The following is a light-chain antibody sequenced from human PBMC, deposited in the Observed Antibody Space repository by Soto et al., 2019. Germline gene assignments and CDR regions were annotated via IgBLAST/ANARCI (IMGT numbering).Light chain of an antibody. V-gene: IGLV2-14*01. Sequence: QSALTQPASVSGSPGQSSTISCTGTSSDVGGYNYVSWYQQHQGKAPKLMIYDVSNRPSGVSNRFSGSKSGNTASLTISGLQAEDEADYYCSSYTSSSTLVFGGGTKVTVL. J-gene: IGLJ2*01. CDR2: DVS. CDR1: SSDVGGYNY. CDR3: SSYTSSSTLV.